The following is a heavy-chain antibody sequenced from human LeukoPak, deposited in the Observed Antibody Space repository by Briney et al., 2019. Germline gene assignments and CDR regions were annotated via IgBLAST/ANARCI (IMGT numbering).Heavy chain of an antibody. CDR1: GGTFSSYA. D-gene: IGHD3-22*01. J-gene: IGHJ5*02. V-gene: IGHV1-69*05. Sequence: GASVKVSCKASGGTFSSYAISWVRQAPGQGLEWMGGIIPIFGTANYAQKFQGRVTITTDESTSTAYMELSSLRSEDTAVYYCVSWWDYYDSSAHNWFDPWGQGTLVTVSS. CDR2: IIPIFGTA. CDR3: VSWWDYYDSSAHNWFDP.